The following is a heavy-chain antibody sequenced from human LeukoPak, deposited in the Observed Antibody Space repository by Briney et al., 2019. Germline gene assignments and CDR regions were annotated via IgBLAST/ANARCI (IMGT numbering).Heavy chain of an antibody. Sequence: GGSLRLSCAASGFTFSSYWMHWVRQAPGKGLVWVSRINSDGSSTSYADSVKGRFTISRDNAKNTLYLQMNSLRVEDTALYYCAKDIYSAYDLARAFDFWGQGTLVTVST. CDR2: INSDGSST. J-gene: IGHJ4*01. V-gene: IGHV3-74*01. CDR1: GFTFSSYW. D-gene: IGHD5-12*01. CDR3: AKDIYSAYDLARAFDF.